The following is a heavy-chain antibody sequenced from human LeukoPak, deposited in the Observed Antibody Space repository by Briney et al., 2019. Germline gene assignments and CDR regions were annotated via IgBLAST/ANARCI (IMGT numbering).Heavy chain of an antibody. V-gene: IGHV3-9*01. Sequence: GGSLRLSCAASGFTFDDYAMHWVRQAPGKGLEWVLGISWNSGSIGYADSVKGRFTISRDNAKNSLYLQMNSLRAEDTALYYCAKDIPFSGTHWGQGTLVTVSS. CDR1: GFTFDDYA. CDR3: AKDIPFSGTH. CDR2: ISWNSGSI. J-gene: IGHJ4*02. D-gene: IGHD1-14*01.